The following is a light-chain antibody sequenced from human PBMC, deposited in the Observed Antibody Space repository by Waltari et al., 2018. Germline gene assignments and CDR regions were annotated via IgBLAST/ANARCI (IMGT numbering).Light chain of an antibody. CDR3: SSYGSINTWL. Sequence: QSALTQAASVSGSPGQSITISCTGTSSDVGSDNFVPWYQQHPGKAPKLLIAEVTKRPQGVSNRFSGSKSGNTASLTISGLQAEDEADYFCSSYGSINTWLFGGGTKLTVL. V-gene: IGLV2-23*02. J-gene: IGLJ3*02. CDR1: SSDVGSDNF. CDR2: EVT.